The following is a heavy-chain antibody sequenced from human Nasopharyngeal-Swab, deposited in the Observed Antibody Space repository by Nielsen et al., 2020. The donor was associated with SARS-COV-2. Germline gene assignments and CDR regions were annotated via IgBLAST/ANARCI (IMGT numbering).Heavy chain of an antibody. CDR3: AKDVRGSGSLGCMDV. J-gene: IGHJ6*02. CDR1: GFTFSSYA. Sequence: GGSLRLSCAASGFTFSSYAISWVRQAPGKGLEWVSAISGSGGSTYYADSVKGRFTISRDNSKNTLYLQMNSLRAEDTAVYYCAKDVRGSGSLGCMDVWGQGTTVTVSS. CDR2: ISGSGGST. V-gene: IGHV3-23*01. D-gene: IGHD3-10*01.